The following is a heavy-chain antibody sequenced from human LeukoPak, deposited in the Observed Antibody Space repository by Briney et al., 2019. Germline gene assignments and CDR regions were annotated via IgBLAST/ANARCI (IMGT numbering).Heavy chain of an antibody. D-gene: IGHD3-22*01. CDR2: IYYSGST. Sequence: SETLSLTCTVSGGSISSYYWSWIRQPPGKGLEWIGYIYYSGSTNYNPSLKSRVTISVDTSKNQFSLKLSSVTAADTAVYYCASTAYYDSSGYPWYYYYYMDVWGKGTTVTVSS. CDR1: GGSISSYY. J-gene: IGHJ6*03. V-gene: IGHV4-59*01. CDR3: ASTAYYDSSGYPWYYYYYMDV.